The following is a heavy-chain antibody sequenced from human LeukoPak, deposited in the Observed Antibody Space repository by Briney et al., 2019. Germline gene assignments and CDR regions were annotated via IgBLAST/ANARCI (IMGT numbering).Heavy chain of an antibody. Sequence: GASVKVSCKASGYTFTSYGISWVRQAHGQGLEWMGWISAYNGNTNYAQKLQGRVTMTTDTSTSTAYMELRSLRSDDTAVYYCARDHAEYSSSLIDYWGQGTLVTVSS. CDR2: ISAYNGNT. D-gene: IGHD6-6*01. CDR1: GYTFTSYG. V-gene: IGHV1-18*01. CDR3: ARDHAEYSSSLIDY. J-gene: IGHJ4*02.